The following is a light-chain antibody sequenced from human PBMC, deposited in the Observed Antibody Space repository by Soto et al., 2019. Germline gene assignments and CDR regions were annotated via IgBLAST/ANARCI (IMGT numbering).Light chain of an antibody. CDR3: AAWDDSLIGPV. J-gene: IGLJ3*02. CDR2: SNN. CDR1: SSNIGSYT. V-gene: IGLV1-44*01. Sequence: QSVLTQPPSASGTPGQRVTISCSGSSSNIGSYTVNWYQQLPGTAPKLLIYSNNQRPSGVPDRFSGSKSGTSASLAISGLQSEYEADYYCAAWDDSLIGPVFGGGTKLTVL.